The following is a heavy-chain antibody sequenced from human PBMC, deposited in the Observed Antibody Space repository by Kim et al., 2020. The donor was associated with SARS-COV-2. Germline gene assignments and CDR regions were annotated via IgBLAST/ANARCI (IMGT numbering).Heavy chain of an antibody. Sequence: GGSLRLSCAASGFSFSDYYMHWIRQAPGKGLEWVSYIGTSDTTVYYEDSVKGRFTISRDNTKSSLYLRMNSLRAEDTAVYYCARGIAARPAAGYWGQGTLVTVSS. CDR2: IGTSDTTV. CDR1: GFSFSDYY. D-gene: IGHD6-6*01. J-gene: IGHJ4*02. CDR3: ARGIAARPAAGY. V-gene: IGHV3-11*01.